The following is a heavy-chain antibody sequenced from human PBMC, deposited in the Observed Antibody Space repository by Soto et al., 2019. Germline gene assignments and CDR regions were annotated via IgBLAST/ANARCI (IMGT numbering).Heavy chain of an antibody. CDR1: GYSISSSSYY. CDR2: IYYSGST. CDR3: ARTNRDWFDP. Sequence: PSETLSLTCAVSGYSISSSSYYWGWIRQPPGKGLEWIGSIYYSGSTYYNPSLKSRVTISVDTSKNQFSLKLSSVTAADTAVYYCARTNRDWFDPWGQGSLVTVSS. V-gene: IGHV4-39*01. J-gene: IGHJ5*02.